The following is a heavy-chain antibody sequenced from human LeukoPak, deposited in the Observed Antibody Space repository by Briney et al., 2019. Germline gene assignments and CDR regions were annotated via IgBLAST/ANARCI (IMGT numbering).Heavy chain of an antibody. CDR2: ITYDGYYK. D-gene: IGHD3-10*01. Sequence: PGTSLRLSCAASGFTFTSYGMHWVRQAPGKGLEWVALITYDGYYKYYSDSVKGRFTISSDTSKSTLYLQMNSLRAEDTAVYYCARDLSPMVRASPMGYWGQGTLVTVSS. J-gene: IGHJ4*02. V-gene: IGHV3-30*03. CDR1: GFTFTSYG. CDR3: ARDLSPMVRASPMGY.